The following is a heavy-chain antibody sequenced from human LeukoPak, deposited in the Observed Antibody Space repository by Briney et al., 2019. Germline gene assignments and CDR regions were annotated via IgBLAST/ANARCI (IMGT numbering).Heavy chain of an antibody. CDR2: ISGSGVTT. D-gene: IGHD6-13*01. CDR3: AKDLLNRSWYFDY. CDR1: GFTFSSYA. V-gene: IGHV3-23*01. Sequence: GGSLRLSCIASGFTFSSYAMGWVRQAPGKGLEWVSAISGSGVTTYYADSVKGRFTISRDNSKNTLYLQMNNLRAEDTAVYYCAKDLLNRSWYFDYWGQGTLVTVSS. J-gene: IGHJ4*02.